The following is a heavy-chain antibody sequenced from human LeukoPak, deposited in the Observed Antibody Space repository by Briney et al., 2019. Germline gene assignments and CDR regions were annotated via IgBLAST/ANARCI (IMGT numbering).Heavy chain of an antibody. CDR1: GGSISSYY. J-gene: IGHJ4*02. CDR2: IYYSGST. CDR3: ARHSTASGYLNYFDD. Sequence: SETLSLTCTVSGGSISSYYWSWIRQPPGKGLEWIGYIYYSGSTNYNPSLKSRVTISVDTSKKQFSLKLSSVTAADTAVYYCARHSTASGYLNYFDDWGQGTLVTVSS. D-gene: IGHD1-1*01. V-gene: IGHV4-59*08.